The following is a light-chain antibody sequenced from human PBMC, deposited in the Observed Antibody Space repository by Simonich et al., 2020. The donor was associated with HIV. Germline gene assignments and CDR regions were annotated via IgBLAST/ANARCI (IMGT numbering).Light chain of an antibody. CDR1: SSDVGGYNY. J-gene: IGLJ2*01. V-gene: IGLV2-8*01. Sequence: QSALTQPPSASWSPGQSVTISCTGTSSDVGGYNYVSWYQQHPGKAPKVMIYDVTKRPYGVPDRLSGSKSGNTASLTVSGLQAEDEADYYCSSYAGGNNLIFGGGTKLTVL. CDR2: DVT. CDR3: SSYAGGNNLI.